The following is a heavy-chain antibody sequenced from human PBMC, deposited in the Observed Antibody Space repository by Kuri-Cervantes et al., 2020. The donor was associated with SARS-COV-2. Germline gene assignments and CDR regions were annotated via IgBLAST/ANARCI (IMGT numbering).Heavy chain of an antibody. D-gene: IGHD5-24*01. CDR1: GFTFSSYA. J-gene: IGHJ4*02. CDR2: ISGSGGST. V-gene: IGHV3-23*01. Sequence: GESLKISCAASGFTFSSYAMSWVRQAPGKGLEWVSAISGSGGSTYYADSVKGRFTISRDNAKNSVYLQMDSLRAEDTALYYCTRRRDGYNQGYFDLWGQGTLVTVSS. CDR3: TRRRDGYNQGYFDL.